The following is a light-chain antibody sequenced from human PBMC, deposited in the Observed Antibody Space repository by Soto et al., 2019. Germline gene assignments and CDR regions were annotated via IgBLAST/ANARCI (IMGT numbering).Light chain of an antibody. CDR3: QQYNKWPPYT. Sequence: EIVMTQSPANLSVSPGERATLCRASQRVSSNLAWYQQKPGQGPRLLIYGASTRATSIPARFSGSGSGTEFTLTINSLQSEDFAVYYCQQYNKWPPYTFGQGTKLEIK. J-gene: IGKJ2*01. CDR2: GAS. CDR1: QRVSSN. V-gene: IGKV3-15*01.